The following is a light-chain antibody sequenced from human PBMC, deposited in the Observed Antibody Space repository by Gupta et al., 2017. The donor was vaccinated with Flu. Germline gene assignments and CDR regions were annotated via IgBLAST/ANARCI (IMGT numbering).Light chain of an antibody. V-gene: IGKV3-20*01. CDR2: GAS. J-gene: IGKJ4*01. CDR3: QQYGSSSGLT. CDR1: QTVTSNF. Sequence: EILLTQSPGTLSLSPGERATLSCRASQTVTSNFLAWYLQNPGQAPRLLIYGASTRATGIPDRFSGGGSGTDFTLTISRLGPEDSAIYYCQQYGSSSGLTFGGGTKVEIK.